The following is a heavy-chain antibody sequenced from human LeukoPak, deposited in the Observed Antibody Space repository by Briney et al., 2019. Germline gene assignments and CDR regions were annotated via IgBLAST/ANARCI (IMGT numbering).Heavy chain of an antibody. CDR3: ARAWDSGYEPWFAP. CDR2: INHSGST. J-gene: IGHJ5*02. D-gene: IGHD5-12*01. Sequence: SETLSLTCAVYGGSFSGYYWSWIRQPPGKGLEWIGEINHSGSTNYNPSLKSRVTISVDTSKNQFSLKLSSVTAADTAVYYCARAWDSGYEPWFAPWARGTLVTVSS. V-gene: IGHV4-34*01. CDR1: GGSFSGYY.